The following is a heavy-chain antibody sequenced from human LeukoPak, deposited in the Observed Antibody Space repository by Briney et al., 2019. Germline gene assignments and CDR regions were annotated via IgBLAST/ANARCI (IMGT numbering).Heavy chain of an antibody. V-gene: IGHV3-20*02. D-gene: IGHD1-26*01. CDR3: ARDGPDSGSCFTYYYYYMDV. Sequence: PGGSLRLSFAASGFTFDDYGMSWVRQAPGKGLEWVSGINWNGGSTGYADSVKGRFTISRDNAKNSLYLQMNSLRAEDTALYHCARDGPDSGSCFTYYYYYMDVWGKGTTVTVSS. CDR2: INWNGGST. CDR1: GFTFDDYG. J-gene: IGHJ6*03.